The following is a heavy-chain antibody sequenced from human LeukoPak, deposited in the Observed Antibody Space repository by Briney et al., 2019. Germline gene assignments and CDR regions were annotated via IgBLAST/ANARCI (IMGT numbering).Heavy chain of an antibody. CDR2: ISYDGSNK. CDR3: AREEYSYGNRY. Sequence: GGSLRLSCAASGFTFSSYAMHWVRQAPGKGPEWVAVISYDGSNKYYADSVKGRFTISRDNSKNTLYLQMNSLRAEDTAVYYCAREEYSYGNRYWGQGTLVTVSS. D-gene: IGHD5-18*01. V-gene: IGHV3-30*04. CDR1: GFTFSSYA. J-gene: IGHJ4*02.